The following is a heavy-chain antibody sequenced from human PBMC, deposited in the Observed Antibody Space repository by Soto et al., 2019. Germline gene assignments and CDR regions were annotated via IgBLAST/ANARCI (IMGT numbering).Heavy chain of an antibody. Sequence: SETLSLTCTVSGGSISLYYWNWIRQPPGKGPEWISYMYYGGSTNYKSSPKSRVTISGDTSKNQFSLKLRSVTAADTAVYFCARSTGYGDSYFDYWGQGALVTVSS. CDR2: MYYGGST. J-gene: IGHJ4*02. D-gene: IGHD4-17*01. CDR1: GGSISLYY. CDR3: ARSTGYGDSYFDY. V-gene: IGHV4-59*01.